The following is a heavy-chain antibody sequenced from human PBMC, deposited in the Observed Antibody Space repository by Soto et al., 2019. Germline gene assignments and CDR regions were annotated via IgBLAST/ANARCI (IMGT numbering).Heavy chain of an antibody. CDR3: ARTFGGLRSWFDP. J-gene: IGHJ5*02. Sequence: PSETLSLTCAVSGVTISSSVWWSWVRQPPGKGLEWIGEIYPGRNTNYNPSLKSRAIISLDKSKNQFSLNLTSVTAADTAIYYCARTFGGLRSWFDPWGQGTLVTVSS. CDR2: IYPGRNT. D-gene: IGHD2-15*01. V-gene: IGHV4-4*02. CDR1: GVTISSSVW.